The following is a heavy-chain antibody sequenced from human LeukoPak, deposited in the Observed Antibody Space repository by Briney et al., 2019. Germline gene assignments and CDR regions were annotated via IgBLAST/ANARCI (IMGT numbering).Heavy chain of an antibody. Sequence: GGSLRLSCAASGFTFRSYDMTWVRQAPGKGLEWVSGISGGGVSIYYADSVKGRFTISRDNSKNTLYLQMNSLRADDAAVYYCAKSDRTGSPRSLDFWGQGTLVTVSS. V-gene: IGHV3-23*01. CDR2: ISGGGVSI. J-gene: IGHJ4*02. CDR3: AKSDRTGSPRSLDF. D-gene: IGHD1-26*01. CDR1: GFTFRSYD.